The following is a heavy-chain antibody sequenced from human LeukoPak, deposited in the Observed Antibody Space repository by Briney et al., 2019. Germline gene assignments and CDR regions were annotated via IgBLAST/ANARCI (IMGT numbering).Heavy chain of an antibody. CDR1: GGSFSGYY. J-gene: IGHJ4*02. Sequence: SETLSLTCAVYGGSFSGYYWSWIRQPPGKGLEWIGEINHSGSTNYNPSLKSRAIILVDKSRNQFSLKLSSVTAADTAIYFCARNGAYCLDYWGQGTLVTVSS. D-gene: IGHD4/OR15-4a*01. CDR2: INHSGST. CDR3: ARNGAYCLDY. V-gene: IGHV4-34*01.